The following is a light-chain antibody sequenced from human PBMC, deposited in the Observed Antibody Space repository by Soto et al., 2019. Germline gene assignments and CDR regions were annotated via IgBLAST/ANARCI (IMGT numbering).Light chain of an antibody. CDR3: VQLSAWPWT. V-gene: IGKV3-11*01. CDR1: QNVGNY. Sequence: EIVLTQSPATLSLSPGERATLSCRASQNVGNYLAWYQQKPGQAPRLLIYDVLNRATGIPARLSGSGSGTDFTLTISSLEPEDFAVYYCVQLSAWPWTFGQGTMVEVK. CDR2: DVL. J-gene: IGKJ1*01.